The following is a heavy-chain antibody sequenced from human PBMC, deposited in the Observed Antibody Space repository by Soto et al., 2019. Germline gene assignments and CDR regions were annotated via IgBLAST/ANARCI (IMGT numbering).Heavy chain of an antibody. Sequence: QLQLQESGSGLVKPSQTLSLTCAVSGGSISSGGYSWSWIRQPPGKGLEWIGYIYHSGSTYYNPSLKRRVTISVDRSKNQFSLKPSSVTDADTAVYYCAAGGGLPRYYWGQGTLVTVSS. CDR3: AAGGGLPRYY. D-gene: IGHD5-12*01. CDR1: GGSISSGGYS. J-gene: IGHJ4*02. CDR2: IYHSGST. V-gene: IGHV4-30-2*01.